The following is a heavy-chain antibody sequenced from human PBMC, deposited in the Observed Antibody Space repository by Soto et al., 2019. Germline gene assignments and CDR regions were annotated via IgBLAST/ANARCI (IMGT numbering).Heavy chain of an antibody. CDR1: GGSVSSGSYY. CDR3: ARDKGIDVVVPATVHYFDY. CDR2: IYYSGST. J-gene: IGHJ4*02. D-gene: IGHD2-2*01. V-gene: IGHV4-61*01. Sequence: SETLSLTCTVSGGSVSSGSYYWSWIRQPPGKGLEWIGYIYYSGSTNYNPSLKSRVTISVDTSKNQFSLKLSSVTAADTAVYYCARDKGIDVVVPATVHYFDYWGQGTLVTVSS.